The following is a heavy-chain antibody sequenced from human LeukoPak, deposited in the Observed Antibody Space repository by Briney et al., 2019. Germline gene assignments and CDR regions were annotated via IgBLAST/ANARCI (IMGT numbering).Heavy chain of an antibody. J-gene: IGHJ4*02. CDR1: GGSISSSNW. CDR3: ARDSQYGYVWGSSDY. Sequence: SGTLSLTCAVSGGSISSSNWWSWVRQPPGKGLEWIGEIYHSGSTYYNPSLKSRVTISVDTSKNQFSLKLSSVTAADTAVYYCARDSQYGYVWGSSDYWGQGTLVTVSS. CDR2: IYHSGST. V-gene: IGHV4-4*02. D-gene: IGHD3-16*01.